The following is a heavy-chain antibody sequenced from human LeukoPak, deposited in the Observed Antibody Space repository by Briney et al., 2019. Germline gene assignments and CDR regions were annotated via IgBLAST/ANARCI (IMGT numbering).Heavy chain of an antibody. V-gene: IGHV3-23*01. CDR1: GFTFSSYA. D-gene: IGHD4-17*01. CDR3: AKDLRDSLTVTPGY. J-gene: IGHJ4*02. Sequence: GGSLRLSCAASGFTFSSYAMRWVRQAPGKGLEWVSAISGSGGSTYYADSVKGRFTISRDNSKNTLYLQMNSLGAEDTAVYYCAKDLRDSLTVTPGYWGQGTLVTVSS. CDR2: ISGSGGST.